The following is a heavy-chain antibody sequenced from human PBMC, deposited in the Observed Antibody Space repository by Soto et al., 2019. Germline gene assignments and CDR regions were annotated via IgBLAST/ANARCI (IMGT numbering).Heavy chain of an antibody. CDR3: ARDVLISWDDAFDI. Sequence: ASVKVSCKASGYTFTSYAMHWVRQAPGQRLEWMGWINAGNGNTKYSQKFQGRVTITRDTSASTAYMELSSLRSEDTAVYYCARDVLISWDDAFDIWGQRTMVTVSS. V-gene: IGHV1-3*01. CDR1: GYTFTSYA. J-gene: IGHJ3*02. CDR2: INAGNGNT. D-gene: IGHD6-13*01.